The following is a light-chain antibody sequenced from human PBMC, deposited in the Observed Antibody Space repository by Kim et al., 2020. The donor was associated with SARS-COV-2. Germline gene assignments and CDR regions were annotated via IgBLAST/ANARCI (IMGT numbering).Light chain of an antibody. J-gene: IGKJ1*01. V-gene: IGKV1-5*03. CDR2: QAT. CDR3: QQYDTYWT. Sequence: AAAVADRVTITCRARQSSGCWLAWYQQKPGKAPKLLIYQATRVESGVPTRFSGSGSGTEFTLTISSLQHDDFATYYCQQYDTYWTFGQGTKVDIK. CDR1: QSSGCW.